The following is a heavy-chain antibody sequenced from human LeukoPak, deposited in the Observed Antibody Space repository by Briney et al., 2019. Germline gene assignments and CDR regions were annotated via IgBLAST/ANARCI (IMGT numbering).Heavy chain of an antibody. CDR1: GFTFSSYS. Sequence: GSLRLSCAASGFTFSSYSMNWVRQPPGKGLEWIGEINHSGSTNYNPSLKSRVTISVDTSKNQFSLKLSSVTAADTAVYYCARKRLAGIHYYYYYGMDVWGQGTTVTVSS. D-gene: IGHD3-3*02. J-gene: IGHJ6*02. CDR3: ARKRLAGIHYYYYYGMDV. CDR2: INHSGST. V-gene: IGHV4-34*01.